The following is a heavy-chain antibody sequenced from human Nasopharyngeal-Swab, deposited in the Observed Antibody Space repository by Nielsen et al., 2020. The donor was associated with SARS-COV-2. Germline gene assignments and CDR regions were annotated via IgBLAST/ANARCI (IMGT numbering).Heavy chain of an antibody. D-gene: IGHD4-11*01. J-gene: IGHJ6*02. CDR3: ARDLLLTTVSPHRYFGLDV. Sequence: GESLKISCIASGFTFGDFGMNWLRQAPGKGLEWVAFIRSKIYGVTTEYAAYAKGRFTISRDDSRSIAFLQMNSLRTEDTAVYYCARDLLLTTVSPHRYFGLDVWGQGTTVTVSS. CDR1: GFTFGDFG. V-gene: IGHV3-49*03. CDR2: IRSKIYGVTT.